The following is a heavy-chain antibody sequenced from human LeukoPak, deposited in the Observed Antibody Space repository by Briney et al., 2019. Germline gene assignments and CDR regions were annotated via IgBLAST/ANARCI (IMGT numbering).Heavy chain of an antibody. V-gene: IGHV1-69*13. CDR1: GGTFSSYA. CDR2: IIPIFGTA. CDR3: ARRGIVGAQPLYFDY. J-gene: IGHJ4*02. Sequence: SVKVSCKASGGTFSSYAISWVRQAPGQGLEWMGGIIPIFGTANYAQKFQGRVTITADESTSTAYMELSSLRSEDTAVYYCARRGIVGAQPLYFDYWGQGTLVTVSS. D-gene: IGHD1-26*01.